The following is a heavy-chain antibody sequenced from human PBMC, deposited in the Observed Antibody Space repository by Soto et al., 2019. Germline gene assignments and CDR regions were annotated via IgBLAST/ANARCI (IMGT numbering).Heavy chain of an antibody. CDR2: INGRSNYV. J-gene: IGHJ4*02. CDR3: AREDGVVGSSSAFDH. V-gene: IGHV3-21*01. CDR1: GFTFSTYT. D-gene: IGHD1-26*01. Sequence: VGSLRLSCVFSGFTFSTYTMNWVRQAPGKGLEWVSSINGRSNYVYYADSVKGRFTISRDNAKNSLYLQMNRLRAEDTAIYYCAREDGVVGSSSAFDHWGLGTLVTVSS.